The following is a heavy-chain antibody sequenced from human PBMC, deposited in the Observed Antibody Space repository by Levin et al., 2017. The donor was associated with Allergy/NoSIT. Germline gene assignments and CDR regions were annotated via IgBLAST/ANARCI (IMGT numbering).Heavy chain of an antibody. V-gene: IGHV4-4*02. Sequence: TLSLTCAVSGGSISSSNWWSWVRQPPGKGLEWIGEIYHSGSTNYNPSLKSRVTISVDKSKNQFSLKLSSVTAADTAVYYCLVRGSSWSDFDYWGQGTLVTVSS. J-gene: IGHJ4*02. D-gene: IGHD6-13*01. CDR2: IYHSGST. CDR1: GGSISSSNW. CDR3: LVRGSSWSDFDY.